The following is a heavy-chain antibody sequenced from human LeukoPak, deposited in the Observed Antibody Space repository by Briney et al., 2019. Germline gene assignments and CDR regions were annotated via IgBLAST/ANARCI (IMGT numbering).Heavy chain of an antibody. CDR2: ISSSSTTI. D-gene: IGHD2-2*01. CDR1: GFTFSGHN. CDR3: ARALSYCSSTSCSLYYYYYYMDA. V-gene: IGHV3-48*01. J-gene: IGHJ6*03. Sequence: GGSLRLSCAASGFTFSGHNMNWVRQAPGKGLEWVSYISSSSTTIYQADSVKGRFTISRDNAKNSLYLQMNSLRAEDTAVYYCARALSYCSSTSCSLYYYYYYMDAWGKGTTVTVSS.